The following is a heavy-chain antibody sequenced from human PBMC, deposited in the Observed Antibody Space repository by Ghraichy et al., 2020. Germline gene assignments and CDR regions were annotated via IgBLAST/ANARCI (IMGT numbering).Heavy chain of an antibody. J-gene: IGHJ4*02. V-gene: IGHV3-30-3*01. D-gene: IGHD2-2*01. CDR3: ATHADIVVVPAADPVRWRGY. Sequence: GGSLRLSCAASGFTFSSYAMHWVRQAPGKGLEWVAVISYDGSNKYYADSVKGRFTISRDNSKNTLYLQMNSLRAEDTAVYYCATHADIVVVPAADPVRWRGYWGQGTLVTVSS. CDR1: GFTFSSYA. CDR2: ISYDGSNK.